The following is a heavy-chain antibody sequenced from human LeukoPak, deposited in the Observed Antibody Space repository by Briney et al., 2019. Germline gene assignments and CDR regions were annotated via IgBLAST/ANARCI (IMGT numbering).Heavy chain of an antibody. CDR3: ARPHDLWSGFDAFDI. CDR1: GFIFRSYW. J-gene: IGHJ3*02. CDR2: INDDGSIP. Sequence: GGSLRLSCAASGFIFRSYWMHWVRQVPGKGLVWVPRINDDGSIPNYADSVKGRFTISRDNPKNTLYLQMNSLRVDDTAVYYCARPHDLWSGFDAFDIWGQGTMVTVSS. V-gene: IGHV3-74*01. D-gene: IGHD3-3*01.